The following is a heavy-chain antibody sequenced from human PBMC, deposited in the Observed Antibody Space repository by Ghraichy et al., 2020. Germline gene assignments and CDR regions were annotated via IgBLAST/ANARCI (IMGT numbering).Heavy chain of an antibody. J-gene: IGHJ5*02. V-gene: IGHV3-74*01. D-gene: IGHD1-1*01. Sequence: GGSLRLSCAASGFTFSTYWMHWVRQAPGKGPVWVSRISNSGSITNYADSVKGRFTISRDNAKNTLYLQMNSLRAEDTAVYYCARSPTKLGLDPWGQGTLVTVSS. CDR2: ISNSGSIT. CDR3: ARSPTKLGLDP. CDR1: GFTFSTYW.